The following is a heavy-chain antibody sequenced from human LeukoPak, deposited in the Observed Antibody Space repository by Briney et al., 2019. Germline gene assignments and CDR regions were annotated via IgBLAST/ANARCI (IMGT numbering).Heavy chain of an antibody. Sequence: AAVKVSCKASGYIFTNYYMHWVRQAPGQGLEGMGMKTPRDRTNSSELKFPDRVTMTRDMSTSTVKMELSRLRYEDTAVYYCARRYCSRTSCYIPFDYWGQGTLVTVSS. CDR1: GYIFTNYY. V-gene: IGHV1-46*01. J-gene: IGHJ4*02. D-gene: IGHD2-2*02. CDR3: ARRYCSRTSCYIPFDY. CDR2: KTPRDRTN.